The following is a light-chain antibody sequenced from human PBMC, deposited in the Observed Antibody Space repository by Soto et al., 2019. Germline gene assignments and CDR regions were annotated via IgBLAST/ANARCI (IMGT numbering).Light chain of an antibody. CDR3: QQRSNWPIT. Sequence: EIVMTQSPATLSVSPGERATLSCRAGQGVTTNFAWYQQKSGQSPRLLIYDVSIRATGVPARFSGTGSETDFTLTISSLEPEDFAVYYCQQRSNWPITFGQGTRLEIK. V-gene: IGKV3D-11*01. CDR2: DVS. J-gene: IGKJ5*01. CDR1: QGVTTN.